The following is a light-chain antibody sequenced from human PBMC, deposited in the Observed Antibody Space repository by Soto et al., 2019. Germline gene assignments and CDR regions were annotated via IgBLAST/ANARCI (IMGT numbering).Light chain of an antibody. V-gene: IGLV2-18*02. CDR3: NSYTSSNTYV. Sequence: QSALPQPPSVSGSPGQSVTISCPGTSSDVGSYNRVSWYQQPPGTAPKLMIYEVNNRPSGVPDRFSGSKSGNTASLTITGLQAEDEADYYCNSYTSSNTYVFGTGTKVTVL. J-gene: IGLJ1*01. CDR1: SSDVGSYNR. CDR2: EVN.